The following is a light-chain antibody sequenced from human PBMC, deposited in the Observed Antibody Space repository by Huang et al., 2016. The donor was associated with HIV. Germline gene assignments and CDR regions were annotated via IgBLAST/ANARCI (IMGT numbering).Light chain of an antibody. CDR2: GAS. V-gene: IGKV3-15*01. J-gene: IGKJ2*01. CDR1: QGVSSN. CDR3: QQYNIWPRT. Sequence: EMVMTQSPDTLSVSPGERVTPSCRASQGVSSNLAWHQQKPGQAPRLLIHGASTRVTGIPARFSGCGSETDFTLTSHSRQSEDLAVYYCQQYNIWPRTFGQGTKLEIK.